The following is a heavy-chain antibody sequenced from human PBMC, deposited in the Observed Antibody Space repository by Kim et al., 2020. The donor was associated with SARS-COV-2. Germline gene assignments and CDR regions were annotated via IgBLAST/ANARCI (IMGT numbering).Heavy chain of an antibody. J-gene: IGHJ4*02. V-gene: IGHV4-4*07. D-gene: IGHD1-7*01. Sequence: YHPPLKGRVTISVDTSKNQFSLKLSSVTAADTAVYYCARSRTGTTAVDYWGQGTLVTVSS. CDR3: ARSRTGTTAVDY.